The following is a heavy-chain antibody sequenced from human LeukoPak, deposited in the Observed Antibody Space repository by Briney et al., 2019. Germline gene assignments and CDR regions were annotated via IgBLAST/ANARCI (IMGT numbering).Heavy chain of an antibody. Sequence: GRSLRLSCAASGFTFSSYAMHWVRQAPGKGLEWVAVISYDGSNKYYADSVKGRFTISRDNFENTLYLQMNSLRAEDTAVYYCARDVGAPWGQGTLVTVSS. CDR1: GFTFSSYA. CDR2: ISYDGSNK. CDR3: ARDVGAP. D-gene: IGHD4-17*01. J-gene: IGHJ5*02. V-gene: IGHV3-30-3*01.